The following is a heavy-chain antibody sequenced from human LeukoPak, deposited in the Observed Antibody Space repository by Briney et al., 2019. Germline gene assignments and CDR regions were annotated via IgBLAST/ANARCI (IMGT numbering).Heavy chain of an antibody. D-gene: IGHD6-6*01. CDR1: GFTFSSYA. Sequence: AGGSLRLSCAASGFTFSSYAMSWVRQAPGKGLELVSAISGSGGSTYYADSVKGRFTISRDNSKNTLYLQMNSLRAEDTAVYYCAKFFRYRIAASDYFDYWGQGTLVTVSS. V-gene: IGHV3-23*01. CDR3: AKFFRYRIAASDYFDY. J-gene: IGHJ4*02. CDR2: ISGSGGST.